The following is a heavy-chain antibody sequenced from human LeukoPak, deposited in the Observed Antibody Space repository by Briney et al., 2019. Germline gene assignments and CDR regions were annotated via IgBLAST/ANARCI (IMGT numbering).Heavy chain of an antibody. D-gene: IGHD3/OR15-3a*01. CDR3: ARSIVDYYFDY. Sequence: GESLKISCSGSGYNFTNYWIAWVRQTPGKGLEWMGIIYPGDSDTRYSPSFQGQVTISADKSISTAYLQWSSLKASDTAMYYCARSIVDYYFDYWGQGTLVTVSS. CDR1: GYNFTNYW. V-gene: IGHV5-51*01. CDR2: IYPGDSDT. J-gene: IGHJ4*02.